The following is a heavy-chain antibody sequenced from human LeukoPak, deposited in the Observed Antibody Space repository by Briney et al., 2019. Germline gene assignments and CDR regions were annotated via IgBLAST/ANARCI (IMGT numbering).Heavy chain of an antibody. CDR1: GGTLSSYA. V-gene: IGHV1-69*13. CDR2: IIPIFGTA. CDR3: ARDHPVYSSSSGEGNFFDY. D-gene: IGHD6-6*01. J-gene: IGHJ4*02. Sequence: SVTVSCKASGGTLSSYAISWVRQAPGQGLEWMGGIIPIFGTANYAQEFQGRVTITADESTSTAYMELSSLRSEDTAVYYCARDHPVYSSSSGEGNFFDYWGQGTLVTVSS.